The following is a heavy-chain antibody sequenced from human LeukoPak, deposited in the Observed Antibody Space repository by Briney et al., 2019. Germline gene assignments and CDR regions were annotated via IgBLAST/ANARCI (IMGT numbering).Heavy chain of an antibody. D-gene: IGHD2-2*01. Sequence: ASVKVSCKASGYTLTSYYMHWVRQAPGQGLEWMGIINPSGGSTSYAQKFQGRVTMTRDTFTSTVYMELSSLRSEDTAVYYCARHGVVVVPAAYNWFDPWGQGTLVTVSS. V-gene: IGHV1-46*01. CDR2: INPSGGST. CDR3: ARHGVVVVPAAYNWFDP. CDR1: GYTLTSYY. J-gene: IGHJ5*02.